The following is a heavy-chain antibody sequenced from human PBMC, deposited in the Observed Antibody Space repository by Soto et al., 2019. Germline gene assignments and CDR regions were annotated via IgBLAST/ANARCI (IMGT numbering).Heavy chain of an antibody. Sequence: PGESLNISCKGSGYSFTSYWIGWVRQMPGKGLEWMGLIYPGDSDTRYSPSFQCQVTISADKSISSAYLQWGSLKASDTAMYYCASRVAYYDFWSGYARPPRGTDVWGQGTTVTVSS. CDR3: ASRVAYYDFWSGYARPPRGTDV. D-gene: IGHD3-3*01. J-gene: IGHJ6*02. CDR2: IYPGDSDT. CDR1: GYSFTSYW. V-gene: IGHV5-51*01.